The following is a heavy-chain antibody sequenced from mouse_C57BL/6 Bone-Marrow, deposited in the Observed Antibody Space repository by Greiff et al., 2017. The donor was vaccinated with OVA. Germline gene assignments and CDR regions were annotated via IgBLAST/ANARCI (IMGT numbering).Heavy chain of an antibody. J-gene: IGHJ2*01. CDR1: GYTFTSYW. V-gene: IGHV1-50*01. Sequence: QVQLKQPGAELVKPGASVKLSCKASGYTFTSYWMQWVKQRPGQGLEWIGEIDPSDSFTDYTQKFKGKATLTVDTPSSTAYMQLSSLTSEDSAVYYCARKGDYWGQGTTLTVSS. CDR2: IDPSDSFT. CDR3: ARKGDY.